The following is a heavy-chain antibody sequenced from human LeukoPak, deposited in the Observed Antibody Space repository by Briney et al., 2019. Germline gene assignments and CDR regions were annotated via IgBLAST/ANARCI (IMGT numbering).Heavy chain of an antibody. V-gene: IGHV1-2*02. CDR2: INPNSGGT. CDR3: ARDPYGTWYFDL. D-gene: IGHD3-10*01. Sequence: ASVKVSCKASGYTFTGYYMHWVRLAPGQGLEWMGWINPNSGGTNYAQKFQGRVTMTRDTSISTAYMELSRLRSDDTAVYYCARDPYGTWYFDLWGRGTLVTVSS. CDR1: GYTFTGYY. J-gene: IGHJ2*01.